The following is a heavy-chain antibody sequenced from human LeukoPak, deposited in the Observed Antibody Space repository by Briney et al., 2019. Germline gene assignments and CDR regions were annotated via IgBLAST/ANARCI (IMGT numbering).Heavy chain of an antibody. CDR3: AKDVNGDYDY. Sequence: SETLSLTCTVSGGPISNYYWSWIRQIPGKGLEWIGYIYYSGTTNYNPSLKSRVTISVDTSKNQISLKLSSVTAADTAVYYCAKDVNGDYDYWGQGTLVTVSS. V-gene: IGHV4-59*01. J-gene: IGHJ4*02. CDR2: IYYSGTT. CDR1: GGPISNYY. D-gene: IGHD4-17*01.